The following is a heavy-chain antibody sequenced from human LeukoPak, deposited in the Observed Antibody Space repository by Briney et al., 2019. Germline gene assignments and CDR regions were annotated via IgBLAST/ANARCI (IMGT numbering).Heavy chain of an antibody. Sequence: GGSLRLSCAASGFTFSSYWMNWVRQAPGKGLEWVSYISSSSSTIYYADSVKGRFTISRDNAKNSLYLQMNSLRDEDTAVYYCARVPAGSGYDLCLDYWGQGTLVTVSS. V-gene: IGHV3-48*02. CDR1: GFTFSSYW. CDR3: ARVPAGSGYDLCLDY. CDR2: ISSSSSTI. D-gene: IGHD5-12*01. J-gene: IGHJ4*02.